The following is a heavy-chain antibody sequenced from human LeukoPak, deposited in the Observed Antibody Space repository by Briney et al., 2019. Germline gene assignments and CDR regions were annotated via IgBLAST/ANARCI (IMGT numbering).Heavy chain of an antibody. CDR3: ARDLGGEIY. CDR2: ISYDGSNK. V-gene: IGHV3-30-3*01. Sequence: PGGSLRLSCAASGFPFSSYAMHWVRQAPGKGLEWVAVISYDGSNKYYADSVKGRFTISRDNSKNTLYLQMNSLRAEDTAVYYCARDLGGEIYWGQGTLVTVSS. CDR1: GFPFSSYA. J-gene: IGHJ4*02. D-gene: IGHD4-17*01.